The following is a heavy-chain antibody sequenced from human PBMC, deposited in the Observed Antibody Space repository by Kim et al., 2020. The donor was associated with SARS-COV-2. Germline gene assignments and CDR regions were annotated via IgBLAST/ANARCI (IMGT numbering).Heavy chain of an antibody. J-gene: IGHJ4*02. D-gene: IGHD1-26*01. V-gene: IGHV4-34*01. CDR3: ARGRGNRGILGGSLGNARYYFDY. CDR1: GGSFSGYY. Sequence: SETLSLTCAVYGGSFSGYYWSWIRQPPGKGLEWIGEINHSGSTNYNPSLKSRVTISVDTSKKQFSLKLSSVTAADTAVYYCARGRGNRGILGGSLGNARYYFDYWGQGTLVTVSS. CDR2: INHSGST.